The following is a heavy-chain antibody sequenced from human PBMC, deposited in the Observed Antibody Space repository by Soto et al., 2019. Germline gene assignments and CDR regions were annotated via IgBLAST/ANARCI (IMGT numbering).Heavy chain of an antibody. J-gene: IGHJ4*02. CDR1: GFTFSNYA. D-gene: IGHD3-10*01. Sequence: GGSLRLSCAASGFTFSNYAVHWVRQAPGKGLEWVAVISYDGGTKNYADSVKGRFTISRDNSRNTLYLQMNSLRVEDTAVYYCARKFHYDSGPYLVVLAYWGQGTLVTVSP. CDR2: ISYDGGTK. V-gene: IGHV3-30-3*01. CDR3: ARKFHYDSGPYLVVLAY.